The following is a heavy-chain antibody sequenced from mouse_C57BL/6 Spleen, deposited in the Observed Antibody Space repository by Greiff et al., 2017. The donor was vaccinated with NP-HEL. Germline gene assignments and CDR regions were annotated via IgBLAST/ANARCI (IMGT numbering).Heavy chain of an antibody. Sequence: VQLQQSGAELVKPGASVKISCKASGYAFSSYWMNWVKQRPGKGLEWIGQIYPGDGDTNYNGKFKGKATLTADKCSSTAYMQLSSLTSEDSAVYFCARWEDYYGSSYGYYAMDYWGQGTSVTVSS. J-gene: IGHJ4*01. V-gene: IGHV1-80*01. D-gene: IGHD1-1*01. CDR1: GYAFSSYW. CDR3: ARWEDYYGSSYGYYAMDY. CDR2: IYPGDGDT.